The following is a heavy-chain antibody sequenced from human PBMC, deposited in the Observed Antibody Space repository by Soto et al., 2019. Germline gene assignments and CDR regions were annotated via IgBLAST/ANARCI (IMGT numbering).Heavy chain of an antibody. CDR1: GGSISSGGYY. Sequence: SETLSLTCTVSGGSISSGGYYWSWIRQHPGKGLEWIGYIYYSGSTYYNPSLKSRVTISVDTSKNQFSLKLSSVTAADTAVYYCASLEWSSWNAFDIWGQGTMVTVSS. V-gene: IGHV4-31*03. D-gene: IGHD3-3*01. J-gene: IGHJ3*02. CDR2: IYYSGST. CDR3: ASLEWSSWNAFDI.